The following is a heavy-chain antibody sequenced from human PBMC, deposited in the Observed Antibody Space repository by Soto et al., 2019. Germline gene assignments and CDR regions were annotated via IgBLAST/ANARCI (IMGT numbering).Heavy chain of an antibody. J-gene: IGHJ5*02. CDR3: ARDNRYCSSTSCRTFDP. CDR2: ISSSSSYI. CDR1: GFTFSSYS. D-gene: IGHD2-2*01. Sequence: GGSLRLSCAASGFTFSSYSMNWVRQAPGKGLEWVSSISSSSSYIYYADSVKGRFTISRDNAKNSLYLQMNSLRAEDTAVYYCARDNRYCSSTSCRTFDPWGQGTLVTVSS. V-gene: IGHV3-21*01.